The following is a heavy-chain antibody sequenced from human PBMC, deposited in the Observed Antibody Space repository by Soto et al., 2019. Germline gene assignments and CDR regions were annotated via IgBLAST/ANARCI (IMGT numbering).Heavy chain of an antibody. Sequence: QVQLVQSGAEVKKPGASVKVSCKASGYPFTSYGISWVRQAPGQGLEWMGWISAYNGNTNYAQKLQGRVTMTTDTSTSTAYMELRSLRSDDTAVYYCARDLITMVRGVTDYYYGMDVWGQGTTVTVSS. CDR3: ARDLITMVRGVTDYYYGMDV. CDR1: GYPFTSYG. CDR2: ISAYNGNT. D-gene: IGHD3-10*01. V-gene: IGHV1-18*01. J-gene: IGHJ6*02.